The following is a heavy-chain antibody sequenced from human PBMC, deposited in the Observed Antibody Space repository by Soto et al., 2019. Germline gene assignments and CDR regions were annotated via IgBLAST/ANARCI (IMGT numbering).Heavy chain of an antibody. J-gene: IGHJ1*01. CDR3: ARDPRSITGTTSSEDFQH. CDR1: GGTFSGYA. Sequence: QAQLMQSGAEVKKPGSSVKVSCKASGGTFSGYAINWVRQAPGQGLEWMGGIIPILGITNYAQKFQGRITIAADESTGTAYLDLRSLRSEDTAVYYCARDPRSITGTTSSEDFQHWGQGTLVSVSS. D-gene: IGHD1-20*01. CDR2: IIPILGIT. V-gene: IGHV1-69*01.